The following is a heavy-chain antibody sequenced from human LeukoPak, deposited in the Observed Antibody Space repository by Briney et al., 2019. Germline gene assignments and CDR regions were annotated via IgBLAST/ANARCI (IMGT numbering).Heavy chain of an antibody. Sequence: SGPALVKPPQNLTLTCTFSGVSLSTRGMCVSWIRQPPGKALEWLARIDWDDDKYYSTSLKTRLTISKDTSKTQVVLTMTNMDPVDTATYYCARIRGGSSELDYWGQGTLVTVSS. V-gene: IGHV2-70*11. J-gene: IGHJ4*02. D-gene: IGHD1-26*01. CDR2: IDWDDDK. CDR3: ARIRGGSSELDY. CDR1: GVSLSTRGMC.